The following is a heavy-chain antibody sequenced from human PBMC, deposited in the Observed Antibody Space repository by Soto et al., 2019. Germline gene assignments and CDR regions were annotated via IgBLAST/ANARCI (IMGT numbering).Heavy chain of an antibody. J-gene: IGHJ5*02. CDR1: GYAFTSYG. CDR2: ISPYNGET. Sequence: QIQLVQSGAEVKKPGASVKVSCKASGYAFTSYGISWARQAPGQGLEWMGWISPYNGETDYAPKFQGRVTMTTDTSTGTGYMELRSLRSDDTAVYYCARCFCSGGTCYASWGQGTLVTFSS. D-gene: IGHD2-15*01. V-gene: IGHV1-18*04. CDR3: ARCFCSGGTCYAS.